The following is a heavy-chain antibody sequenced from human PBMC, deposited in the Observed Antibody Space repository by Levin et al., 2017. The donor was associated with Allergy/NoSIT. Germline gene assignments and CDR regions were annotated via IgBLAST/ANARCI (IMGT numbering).Heavy chain of an antibody. J-gene: IGHJ4*02. CDR2: IRSKANSYAT. Sequence: PGGSLRLSCAASGFTFSGSAMHWVRQASGKGLEWVGRIRSKANSYATAYAASVKGRFTISRDDSKNTAYLQMNSLKTEDTAVYYCTRPGRRGYDSRHFDYWGQGTLVTVSS. V-gene: IGHV3-73*01. D-gene: IGHD5-12*01. CDR3: TRPGRRGYDSRHFDY. CDR1: GFTFSGSA.